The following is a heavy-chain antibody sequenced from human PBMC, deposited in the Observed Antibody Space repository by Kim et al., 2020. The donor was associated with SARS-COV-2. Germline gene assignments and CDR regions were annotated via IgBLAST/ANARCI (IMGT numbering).Heavy chain of an antibody. CDR3: VRDGDYDSSGHWNGSNIFDF. J-gene: IGHJ3*01. Sequence: ASVKVSCKTSGYTFTSNGVSWVRQAPGQGLEWMGWISGYNGNTQYEKKFRDRVTITTDTSTRTAYMELRSLGSDDTAVYYCVRDGDYDSSGHWNGSNIFDFRGQGTRVPVSS. CDR2: ISGYNGNT. V-gene: IGHV1-18*01. CDR1: GYTFTSNG. D-gene: IGHD3-22*01.